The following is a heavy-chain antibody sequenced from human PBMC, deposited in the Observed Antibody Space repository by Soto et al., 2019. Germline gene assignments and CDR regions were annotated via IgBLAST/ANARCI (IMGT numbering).Heavy chain of an antibody. V-gene: IGHV2-5*02. J-gene: IGHJ4*02. Sequence: SGPTLVKPTQTLTLTCSFSGFSLSTSGVGVGWIRQPPGKALEWLALIYWDDDKRYSPSLKSRLTITKDTSKNQVVLTMTNMDPVDTATYYCVHSPFYCTSAGCYGRGFYFDVCGRGTLVTVSS. CDR1: GFSLSTSGVG. D-gene: IGHD2-2*01. CDR3: VHSPFYCTSAGCYGRGFYFDV. CDR2: IYWDDDK.